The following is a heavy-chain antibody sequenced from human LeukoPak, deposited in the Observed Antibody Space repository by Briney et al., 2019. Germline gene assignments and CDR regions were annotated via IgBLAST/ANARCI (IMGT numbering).Heavy chain of an antibody. D-gene: IGHD3-9*01. V-gene: IGHV1-2*02. J-gene: IGHJ2*01. CDR1: GYTFTGYY. CDR3: AGEDPRDYYDILTGPFSFDL. CDR2: INPNSGGT. Sequence: ASVKVSCKTSGYTFTGYYMQWVRQAPGQGLEWMGWINPNSGGTECAQKFQGRVIMTRDTSISTVYMELSRLRSEDTAVYYCAGEDPRDYYDILTGPFSFDLWGRGTLVTVSS.